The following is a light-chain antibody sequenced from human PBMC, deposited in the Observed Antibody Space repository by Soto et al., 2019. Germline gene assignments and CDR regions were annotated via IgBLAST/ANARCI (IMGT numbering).Light chain of an antibody. CDR3: QQRSNWPPFT. J-gene: IGKJ3*01. V-gene: IGKV3-11*01. CDR1: QSVSSY. Sequence: EIVLTQSPATLSLSPGERATLSCRASQSVSSYLAWYQQKPGQAPRLLIYDASNMATGIPARFGGGGSGTDFTLTISSLEPADFAVSYCQQRSNWPPFTFGPGTKVDIK. CDR2: DAS.